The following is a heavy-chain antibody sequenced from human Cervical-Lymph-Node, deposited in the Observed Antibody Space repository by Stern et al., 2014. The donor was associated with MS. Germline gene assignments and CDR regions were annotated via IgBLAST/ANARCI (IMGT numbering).Heavy chain of an antibody. D-gene: IGHD4-23*01. CDR2: ISSDGSYI. J-gene: IGHJ4*02. Sequence: VPLMESGGGLVKSGGSLRLSCAASGFTFSSYSMHWVRQAPGKGLEWGASISSDGSYIYYAQSLTGRFTISRDNAKNSLYLQMNSLRAEDTAVYCCARGRGGNYRYYFDYWGQGTLVTVSS. CDR3: ARGRGGNYRYYFDY. CDR1: GFTFSSYS. V-gene: IGHV3-21*01.